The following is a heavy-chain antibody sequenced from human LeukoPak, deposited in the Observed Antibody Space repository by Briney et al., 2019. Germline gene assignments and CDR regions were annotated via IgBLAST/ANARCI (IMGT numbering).Heavy chain of an antibody. D-gene: IGHD2-15*01. V-gene: IGHV3-23*01. Sequence: GGSLRLSCAASGFTFSNYAMSWVRQAPGKGLEWVSGISGSGGSTYYADSVKGRFTISRDNSKNTLYLQMNSLRAEDTAIYYCAKLSGAAATSGANWFDPWGQGALVTVSS. J-gene: IGHJ5*02. CDR3: AKLSGAAATSGANWFDP. CDR2: ISGSGGST. CDR1: GFTFSNYA.